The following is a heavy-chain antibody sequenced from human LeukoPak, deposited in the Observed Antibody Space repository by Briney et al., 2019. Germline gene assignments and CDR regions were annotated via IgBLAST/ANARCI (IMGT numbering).Heavy chain of an antibody. CDR1: GGTFSSYA. V-gene: IGHV1-69*06. D-gene: IGHD3-9*01. CDR2: IIPIFGTA. CDR3: AREALYYDILTGYHRGDNFDY. J-gene: IGHJ4*02. Sequence: ASVKVSCKASGGTFSSYAISWVRQAPGQGLEWMGGIIPIFGTANYAQKFQGRVTITADKSTSTAYMELSSLRSEDTAVYYCAREALYYDILTGYHRGDNFDYWGQETLVTVSS.